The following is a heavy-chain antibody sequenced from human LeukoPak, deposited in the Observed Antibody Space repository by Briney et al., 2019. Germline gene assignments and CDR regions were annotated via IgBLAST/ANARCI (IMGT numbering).Heavy chain of an antibody. D-gene: IGHD2-21*02. CDR1: GFTFRTYA. CDR3: AKDRGVTVDYYYYYMDV. CDR2: ISGRGDST. J-gene: IGHJ6*03. V-gene: IGHV3-23*01. Sequence: PGGSLRLSCAASGFTFRTYAMSWVRQAPGKGLDGVSVISGRGDSTYYADSVKGRFTISRDNSRNTLYLQMNSLSAEDTAVYYCAKDRGVTVDYYYYYMDVWGKGTPVTVSS.